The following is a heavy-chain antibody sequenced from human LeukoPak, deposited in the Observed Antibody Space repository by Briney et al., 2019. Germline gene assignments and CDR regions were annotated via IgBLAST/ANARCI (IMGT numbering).Heavy chain of an antibody. V-gene: IGHV3-9*01. CDR1: GFTFDDYA. D-gene: IGHD1-26*01. Sequence: PGRSLRLSCAASGFTFDDYAMHWVRQAPGKGLEWVSGISWNSGSIGYADSVKGRFTISRDNAKNSLYLQMNSLRAEDTALYYCAKDNVKWELGLETLIFDYWGQGTLVTVSS. CDR2: ISWNSGSI. J-gene: IGHJ4*02. CDR3: AKDNVKWELGLETLIFDY.